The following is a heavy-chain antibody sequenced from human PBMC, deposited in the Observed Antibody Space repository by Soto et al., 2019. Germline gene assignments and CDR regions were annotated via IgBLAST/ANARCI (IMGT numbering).Heavy chain of an antibody. V-gene: IGHV3-23*01. CDR1: CVTFSSYV. D-gene: IGHD3-22*01. Sequence: FCVTFSSYVRTWVRPATGKGLEWVSAIRGSGGRTYYADSVKGRFTISRDNSEDTLYLQMNSLRAEDTAVYYCASGGYWVYYGMDVWGQGTSVTVSS. CDR2: IRGSGGRT. J-gene: IGHJ6*02. CDR3: ASGGYWVYYGMDV.